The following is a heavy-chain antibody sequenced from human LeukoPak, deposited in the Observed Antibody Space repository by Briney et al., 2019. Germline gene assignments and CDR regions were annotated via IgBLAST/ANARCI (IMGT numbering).Heavy chain of an antibody. CDR2: IKSKTDGGTT. D-gene: IGHD3-10*01. V-gene: IGHV3-15*01. CDR3: TSSIRRITMVRGVIITIDY. Sequence: GGSLRLSCAASGFTFSNAWMSWVRQAPGKGLEWVGHIKSKTDGGTTDYAAPVKGRFTISRDDSKNTLYLQMNSLKTEDTAVYYCTSSIRRITMVRGVIITIDYWGQGTLVTVSS. J-gene: IGHJ4*02. CDR1: GFTFSNAW.